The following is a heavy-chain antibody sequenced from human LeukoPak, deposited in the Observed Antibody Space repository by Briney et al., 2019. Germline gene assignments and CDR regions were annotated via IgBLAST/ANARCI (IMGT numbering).Heavy chain of an antibody. CDR1: GFTFSSYA. CDR2: ISYDGSNK. V-gene: IGHV3-30*04. J-gene: IGHJ1*01. D-gene: IGHD3/OR15-3a*01. Sequence: TGGSLRLSCAASGFTFSSYAVHWVRQAPGEGLEWVAVISYDGSNKYYADSVKGRFTISRDNSKNTLYLQMNRLRAEDTAVYYCARDRGLTPEYFQHWGQGTLVTVSS. CDR3: ARDRGLTPEYFQH.